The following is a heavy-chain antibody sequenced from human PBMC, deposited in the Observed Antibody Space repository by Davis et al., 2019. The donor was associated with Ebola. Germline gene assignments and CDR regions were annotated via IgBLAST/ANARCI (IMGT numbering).Heavy chain of an antibody. D-gene: IGHD6-13*01. CDR2: ISASGSST. Sequence: PGGSLRLSCVASGISFSDYWMSWVRQAPGKGLEWVSAISASGSSTYYADSVSGRFTISRDNSKNTLYLQMNSLRAEDTAVYYCAGYRSSSYWYFDLWGRGTLVTVSS. CDR3: AGYRSSSYWYFDL. V-gene: IGHV3-23*01. CDR1: GISFSDYW. J-gene: IGHJ2*01.